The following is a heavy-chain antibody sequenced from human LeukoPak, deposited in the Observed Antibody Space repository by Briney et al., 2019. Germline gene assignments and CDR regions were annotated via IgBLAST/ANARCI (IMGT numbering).Heavy chain of an antibody. CDR3: AKGLRGYSYGPNGY. Sequence: GGSLRLSCAASGFTFSNYAMSWVRQAPGKGLEWVSGISGSGGSTYYADSVKGRFTISRDNSKNTLYLQMNSLRAEDTAVYYCAKGLRGYSYGPNGYWGQGTLVTVSS. J-gene: IGHJ4*02. CDR2: ISGSGGST. CDR1: GFTFSNYA. V-gene: IGHV3-23*01. D-gene: IGHD5-18*01.